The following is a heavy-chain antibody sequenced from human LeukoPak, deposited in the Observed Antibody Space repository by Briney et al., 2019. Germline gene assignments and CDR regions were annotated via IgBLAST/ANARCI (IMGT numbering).Heavy chain of an antibody. J-gene: IGHJ4*02. CDR3: ARVQRRLGELSSPTDY. D-gene: IGHD3-16*02. V-gene: IGHV3-48*04. CDR1: GFTFSSYS. Sequence: GGSLRLSCAASGFTFSSYSMNWVRQAPGKGLEWVSYISSSGSTIYYADSVKGRFTISRDNAKNSLYLQMNSLRAEDTAVYYCARVQRRLGELSSPTDYWGQGTLVTVSS. CDR2: ISSSGSTI.